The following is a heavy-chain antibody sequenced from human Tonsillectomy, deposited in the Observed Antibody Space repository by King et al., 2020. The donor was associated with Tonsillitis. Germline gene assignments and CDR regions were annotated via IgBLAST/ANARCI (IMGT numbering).Heavy chain of an antibody. CDR1: GGSISSYY. Sequence: QLQESGPGLVKPSETLFLTCTVSGGSISSYYWSWIRQPPGRGLEWIGYIYYSGSTNYNPSLKSRVTISVDTSKNQFSLKLSSVTAADTAVYYCARGGASYYDILTGRFQGAFDIWGQGTMVTVSS. D-gene: IGHD3-9*01. J-gene: IGHJ3*02. V-gene: IGHV4-59*01. CDR2: IYYSGST. CDR3: ARGGASYYDILTGRFQGAFDI.